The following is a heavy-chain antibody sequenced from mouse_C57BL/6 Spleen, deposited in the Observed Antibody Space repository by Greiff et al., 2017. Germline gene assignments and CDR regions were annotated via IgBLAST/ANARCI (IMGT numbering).Heavy chain of an antibody. V-gene: IGHV1-52*01. D-gene: IGHD2-3*01. CDR2: IDPSDSET. J-gene: IGHJ4*01. Sequence: QVQLQQPGAELVRPGSSVKLSCKASGYTFTSYWMHWVKQRPIQGLEWIGNIDPSDSETHYNQKFKDKATLTVEKSSSTAYMQLSSLTSEDSAVYYCARGLIYDGYFYAMDYWGQGTSVTVSS. CDR1: GYTFTSYW. CDR3: ARGLIYDGYFYAMDY.